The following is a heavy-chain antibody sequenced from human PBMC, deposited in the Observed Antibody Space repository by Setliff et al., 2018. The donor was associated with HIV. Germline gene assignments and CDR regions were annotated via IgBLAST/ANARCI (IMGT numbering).Heavy chain of an antibody. CDR1: GGSISSYY. Sequence: SETLSLTCTVSGGSISSYYWSWIRQPPGKGLEWIGYIYTSGSTNYNPSLKSRVTISVDTSKNQFSLKLSSVTAADTAVYYCAKGPNFEDAFDIWGQGTVVTVSS. CDR2: IYTSGST. D-gene: IGHD2-8*01. V-gene: IGHV4-4*08. CDR3: AKGPNFEDAFDI. J-gene: IGHJ3*02.